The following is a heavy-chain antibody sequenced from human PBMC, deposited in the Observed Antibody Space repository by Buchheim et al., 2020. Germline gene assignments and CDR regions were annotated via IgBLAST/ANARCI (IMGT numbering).Heavy chain of an antibody. V-gene: IGHV3-23*01. Sequence: EVQLLESGGGLVQPGGSLRLSCAASGFTFSSYAMSWVRQAPGKWLEWVSAISGSGGSTYYADSVKGRFTISRDNSKNTLYLQMNSLRAEDTAVYYCAKDWGSGSYRYYYYYGMDVWGQGTT. J-gene: IGHJ6*02. D-gene: IGHD1-26*01. CDR1: GFTFSSYA. CDR3: AKDWGSGSYRYYYYYGMDV. CDR2: ISGSGGST.